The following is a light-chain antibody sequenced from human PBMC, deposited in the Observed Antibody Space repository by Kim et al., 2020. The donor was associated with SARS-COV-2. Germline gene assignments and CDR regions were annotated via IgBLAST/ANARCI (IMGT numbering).Light chain of an antibody. CDR3: QQYGSSPRT. Sequence: PGERATLSGRARQSVSSNYLAWYQQKPGQAPCLLIYGASSRATGIPDRFSGSGSGTDFTLTISRLEPEDSAVYYCQQYGSSPRTFGQGTKVDIK. V-gene: IGKV3-20*01. CDR2: GAS. CDR1: QSVSSNY. J-gene: IGKJ1*01.